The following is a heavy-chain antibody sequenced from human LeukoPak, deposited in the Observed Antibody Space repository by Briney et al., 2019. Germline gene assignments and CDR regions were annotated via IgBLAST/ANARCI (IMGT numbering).Heavy chain of an antibody. J-gene: IGHJ4*02. CDR2: ISGSGSST. CDR1: GFTFSSYA. D-gene: IGHD6-6*01. CDR3: ARGGSSSKAFDY. Sequence: GGSLRLSCAASGFTFSSYAMSWVRQAPGKGLEWVSAISGSGSSTYYADSVKGRFTISRDNSKNTLYLQMNSLRAEDTAVYYCARGGSSSKAFDYWGQGTLVTVSS. V-gene: IGHV3-23*01.